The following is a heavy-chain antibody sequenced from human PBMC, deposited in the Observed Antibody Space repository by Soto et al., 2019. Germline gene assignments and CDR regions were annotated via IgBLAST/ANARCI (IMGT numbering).Heavy chain of an antibody. V-gene: IGHV1-69*06. J-gene: IGHJ5*02. CDR2: IIPIFGTA. CDR1: GGTFSSYA. Sequence: QVQLVQSGAEVKKPGSSVKVSCKASGGTFSSYAISWVRQAPEQGLEWMGGIIPIFGTANYAQKFQGRVTITADKSTSTAYMELSSLRSEDTAVYYCARGRGRGYSYGYAYNWFDPWGQGTLVTVSS. CDR3: ARGRGRGYSYGYAYNWFDP. D-gene: IGHD5-18*01.